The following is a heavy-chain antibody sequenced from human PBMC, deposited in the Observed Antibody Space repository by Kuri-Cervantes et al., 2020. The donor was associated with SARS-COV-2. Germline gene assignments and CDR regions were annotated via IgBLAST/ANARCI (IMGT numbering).Heavy chain of an antibody. J-gene: IGHJ3*02. CDR2: IKQDGSEK. V-gene: IGHV3-7*04. CDR3: ARIPGYSSGWLAFDI. D-gene: IGHD6-19*01. CDR1: GFTFSSYW. Sequence: GGPLRLSCAASGFTFSSYWMSWVRQAPGKGLEWVANIKQDGSEKYYVDSVKGRFTISRDNAKNSLYLQMNSLRAEDTAVYYCARIPGYSSGWLAFDIWGQGTMVTVSS.